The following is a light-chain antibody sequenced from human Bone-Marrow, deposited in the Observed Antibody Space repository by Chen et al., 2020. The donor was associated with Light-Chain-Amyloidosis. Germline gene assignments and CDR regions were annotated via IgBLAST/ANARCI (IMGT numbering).Light chain of an antibody. CDR2: RDT. Sequence: SYELTQPPSVSVSPGQTARITCSGDDLPTKYAYWYQQKPGQAPVLVIHRDTERPSGISERFSGSSSGTTATLTISGVQAADEADYHCQSADSSVTYEVIFGGGTKLPVL. V-gene: IGLV3-25*03. CDR1: DLPTKY. CDR3: QSADSSVTYEVI. J-gene: IGLJ2*01.